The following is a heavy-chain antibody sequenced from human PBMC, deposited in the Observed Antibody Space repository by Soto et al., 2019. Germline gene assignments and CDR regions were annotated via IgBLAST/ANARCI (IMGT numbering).Heavy chain of an antibody. CDR3: ARDCGGDCYPIYYHGMDV. Sequence: QVQLVQSGAEVKKPGSSVKVSCKASGGTFSSYAISWVRQAPGQGLEWMGGIIPIFGTANYAQKFQGRVTITADESTSTAYMELSSLRSEDTAVYYCARDCGGDCYPIYYHGMDVWGQGTTVTVSS. CDR2: IIPIFGTA. D-gene: IGHD2-21*02. CDR1: GGTFSSYA. J-gene: IGHJ6*02. V-gene: IGHV1-69*12.